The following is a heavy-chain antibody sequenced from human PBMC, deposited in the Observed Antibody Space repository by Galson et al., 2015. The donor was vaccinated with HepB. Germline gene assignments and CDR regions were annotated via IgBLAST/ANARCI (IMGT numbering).Heavy chain of an antibody. J-gene: IGHJ4*02. CDR1: GGSISSSSYY. CDR3: ARAPLAYCGGDCYSPFDY. V-gene: IGHV4-39*07. D-gene: IGHD2-21*02. Sequence: ETLSLTCTVSGGSISSSSYYWGWIRQPPGKGLEWIGSIYYSGSTYYNPSLKSQVTISVDTSKNQFSLKLSSVTAADTAVYYCARAPLAYCGGDCYSPFDYWGQGTLVTVSS. CDR2: IYYSGST.